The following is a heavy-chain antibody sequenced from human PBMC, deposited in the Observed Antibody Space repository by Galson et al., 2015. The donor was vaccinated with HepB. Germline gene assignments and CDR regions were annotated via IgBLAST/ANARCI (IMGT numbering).Heavy chain of an antibody. Sequence: SVKVSCKASGGTFSSHTISWVRQAPGQGLEWMGRIIPILGIANYAQKFQGRVTITADKSTSTAYMELSSLRSEDTAVYYCATSMTTYNWFDPWGQGTLVTVSS. CDR3: ATSMTTYNWFDP. V-gene: IGHV1-69*02. D-gene: IGHD4-17*01. J-gene: IGHJ5*02. CDR1: GGTFSSHT. CDR2: IIPILGIA.